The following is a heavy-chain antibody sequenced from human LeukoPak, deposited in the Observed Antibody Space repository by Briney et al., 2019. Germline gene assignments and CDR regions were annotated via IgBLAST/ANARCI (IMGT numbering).Heavy chain of an antibody. CDR2: IIPIFGTA. V-gene: IGHV1-69*13. J-gene: IGHJ4*02. CDR3: ARDRDGYTLGYFDY. D-gene: IGHD5-24*01. CDR1: GGTFSSYA. Sequence: SVKVSCRASGGTFSSYAISWVRQAPGQGLEWMGGIIPIFGTANYAQKFQGRVTITADESTSTAYMELSSLRSEDTAVYYCARDRDGYTLGYFDYWGQGTLVTVSS.